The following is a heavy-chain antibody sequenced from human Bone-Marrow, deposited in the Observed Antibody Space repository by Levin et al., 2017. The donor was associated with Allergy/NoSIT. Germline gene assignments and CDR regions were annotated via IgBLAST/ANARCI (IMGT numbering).Heavy chain of an antibody. CDR1: GFTFSDYY. V-gene: IGHV3-11*01. CDR3: ARDLDYYYYMDV. J-gene: IGHJ6*03. Sequence: RGESLKISCAASGFTFSDYYMSWIRQAPGKGLEWVSYISSSGSTIYYADSVKGRFTISRDNAKNSLYLQMNSLRAEDTAVYYCARDLDYYYYMDVWGKGTTVTVSS. CDR2: ISSSGSTI.